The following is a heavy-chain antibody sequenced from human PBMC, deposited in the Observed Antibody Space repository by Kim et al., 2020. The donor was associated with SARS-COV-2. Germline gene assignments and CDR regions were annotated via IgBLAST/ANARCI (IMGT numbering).Heavy chain of an antibody. CDR1: GFTVSSNY. CDR2: IYSGGST. J-gene: IGHJ4*02. V-gene: IGHV3-66*01. Sequence: GGSLRHSCAASGFTVSSNYMSWGRQAPGKGLEWVSVIYSGGSTYSADSVKGRFTISRDHSKNTLYLQMNSLRAEATAVYYCARGPHYYDSSVYPSYFDYWGQGTLVTVSS. D-gene: IGHD3-22*01. CDR3: ARGPHYYDSSVYPSYFDY.